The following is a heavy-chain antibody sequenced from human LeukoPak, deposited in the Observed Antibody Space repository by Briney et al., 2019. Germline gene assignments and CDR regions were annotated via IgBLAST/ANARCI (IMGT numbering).Heavy chain of an antibody. Sequence: GESLKISCKGSGYSFTSYWIGWVRQMPGKGLERMGIIYPGDSETRDSPSFQGQVTISADKSIRTAYLQWSSLKASDTAMYYRAGRLDRAHWFDPWGQGTLVTVSS. V-gene: IGHV5-51*01. J-gene: IGHJ5*02. CDR1: GYSFTSYW. D-gene: IGHD3/OR15-3a*01. CDR2: IYPGDSET. CDR3: AGRLDRAHWFDP.